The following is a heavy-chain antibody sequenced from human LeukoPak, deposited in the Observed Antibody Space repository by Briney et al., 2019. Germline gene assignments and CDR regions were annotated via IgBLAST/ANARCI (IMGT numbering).Heavy chain of an antibody. Sequence: GGSLRLSCTASGFIFNNYGMNWVRQAPGKGLEWISYIKGRSDTIHYADSVKGRFTISRDNAKNTLSLQKTSLRAEDTAVYYCATQQGGNPAYWGQGTLVTVSS. CDR1: GFIFNNYG. J-gene: IGHJ4*02. CDR2: IKGRSDTI. CDR3: ATQQGGNPAY. V-gene: IGHV3-48*01. D-gene: IGHD1-14*01.